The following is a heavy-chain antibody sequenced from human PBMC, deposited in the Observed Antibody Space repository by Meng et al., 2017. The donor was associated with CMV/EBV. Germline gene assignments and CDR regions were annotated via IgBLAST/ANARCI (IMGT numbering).Heavy chain of an antibody. CDR3: ARDVYYYDSSGYYIDY. D-gene: IGHD3-22*01. V-gene: IGHV1-18*01. CDR2: ISAYNGNT. CDR1: GYTFTSYG. J-gene: IGHJ4*02. Sequence: ASVKVSCKASGYTFTSYGISWVRQAPGQGLEWMGWISAYNGNTNYAQKLQGRVTMTTDTSTSTAYMELRSLRSDDTAVYYCARDVYYYDSSGYYIDYWGQGTLVTVSS.